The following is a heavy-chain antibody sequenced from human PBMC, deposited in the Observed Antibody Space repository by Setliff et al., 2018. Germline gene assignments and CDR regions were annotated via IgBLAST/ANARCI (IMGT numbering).Heavy chain of an antibody. D-gene: IGHD6-19*01. V-gene: IGHV1-69*05. J-gene: IGHJ4*01. CDR2: IIPILGTT. CDR1: GGFSTHA. CDR3: ASALIRRVAVAGKRHFDY. Sequence: EASVKVSCKASGGFSTHAISWVRQVPGQGLEWMGGIIPILGTTDYAQNFQGRVTITTDESTSSAYLEMSNLRSEDTAVYYCASALIRRVAVAGKRHFDYWGQGTLVTVSS.